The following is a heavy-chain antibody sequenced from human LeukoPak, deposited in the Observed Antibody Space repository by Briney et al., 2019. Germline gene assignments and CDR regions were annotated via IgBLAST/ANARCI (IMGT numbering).Heavy chain of an antibody. D-gene: IGHD2-2*01. CDR3: AKALYQVYHYGMDV. Sequence: GGSLRLSCAASGFSFSSYEMNWVRQAPGKGLEWVSYISASGTTIYYADSVKGRFTISRDNAEKSLYLQMNSLRAEDTAVYYCAKALYQVYHYGMDVWGQGTTVTVSS. CDR2: ISASGTTI. J-gene: IGHJ6*02. CDR1: GFSFSSYE. V-gene: IGHV3-48*03.